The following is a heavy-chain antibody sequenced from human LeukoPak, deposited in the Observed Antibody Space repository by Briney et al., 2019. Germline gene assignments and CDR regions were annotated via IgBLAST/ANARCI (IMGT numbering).Heavy chain of an antibody. J-gene: IGHJ5*02. D-gene: IGHD4-11*01. V-gene: IGHV4-59*01. Sequence: PSETLSLTCTVSSGSIRSYYWSWIRQPPGKGLEWIGYIYYSGSTHYNPSLKRRVTMSVDTSKKEFSLKLASVTAADTAVYYCARSPDYSNYQGDWFDPWGHRTLVTVSS. CDR2: IYYSGST. CDR1: SGSIRSYY. CDR3: ARSPDYSNYQGDWFDP.